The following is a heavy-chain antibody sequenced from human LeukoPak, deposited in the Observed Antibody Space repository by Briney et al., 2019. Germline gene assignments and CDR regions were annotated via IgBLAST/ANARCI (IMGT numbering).Heavy chain of an antibody. CDR3: VRDKTRNDFDY. CDR2: ISSDGGSS. V-gene: IGHV3-74*01. CDR1: GFTFSNYW. Sequence: PGGSLRLSCAASGFTFSNYWMHWVRQAPAKGRVWVSRISSDGGSSTYADSVKGRCTVSRDNAKNTLYLQMNSLRAEDTAVYYCVRDKTRNDFDYWGQGTLVTVSS. D-gene: IGHD1-14*01. J-gene: IGHJ4*02.